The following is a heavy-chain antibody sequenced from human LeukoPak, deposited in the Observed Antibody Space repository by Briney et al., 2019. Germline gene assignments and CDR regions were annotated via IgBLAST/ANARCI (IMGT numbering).Heavy chain of an antibody. V-gene: IGHV1-46*01. CDR2: INPSGGST. Sequence: GASGKVSCTASGYTFTSYYMHWVRQAPGQGLEWMGIINPSGGSTSYAQKFQGRVTMTRDTSTSTVYMELSSLRSEDTAVYYCARDEPHCSGGSCYSGGLFDYWGQGTLVTVSS. D-gene: IGHD2-15*01. CDR1: GYTFTSYY. J-gene: IGHJ4*02. CDR3: ARDEPHCSGGSCYSGGLFDY.